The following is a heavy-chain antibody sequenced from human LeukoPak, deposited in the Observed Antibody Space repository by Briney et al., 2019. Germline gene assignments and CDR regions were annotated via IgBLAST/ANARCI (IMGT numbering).Heavy chain of an antibody. CDR2: IIPIFGTA. V-gene: IGHV1-69*05. CDR1: GGTFSSYA. J-gene: IGHJ4*02. CDR3: ARYSSGWYGVDY. D-gene: IGHD6-19*01. Sequence: SVKVSCKASGGTFSSYAISWVRQAPGQGLEWMGGIIPIFGTANYAQKFQGRVTITTDESTSTAYMELSSLRSEDTAVYYCARYSSGWYGVDYWGQGTLVTVPS.